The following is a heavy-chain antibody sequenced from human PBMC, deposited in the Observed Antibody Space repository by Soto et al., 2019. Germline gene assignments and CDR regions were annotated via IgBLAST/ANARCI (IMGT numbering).Heavy chain of an antibody. V-gene: IGHV6-1*01. D-gene: IGHD3-16*01. CDR3: AGVVWFRGMDV. CDR2: TYYRSKWIH. Sequence: PSPALSITCDISGDSVSSSSAAWNWIRQSPSRGLEWLGRTYYRSKWIHEYTVSMESRITINPDTSKNQFSLHIYSVTPEDTAVYYCAGVVWFRGMDVWGQGTPVTVSS. J-gene: IGHJ6*02. CDR1: GDSVSSSSAA.